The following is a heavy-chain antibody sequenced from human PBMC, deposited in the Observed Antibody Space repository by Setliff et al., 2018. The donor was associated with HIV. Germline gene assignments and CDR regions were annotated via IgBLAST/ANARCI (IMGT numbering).Heavy chain of an antibody. CDR1: GGTFSTYA. V-gene: IGHV1-69*13. CDR2: IVPGSGIG. CDR3: ATGHYGSDSYHSIDH. J-gene: IGHJ4*02. D-gene: IGHD3-10*01. Sequence: SVKVSCKASGGTFSTYAISWVRQAPGQGLEWMGGIVPGSGIGRSTQKFQGRVIITADESTNTIYMQLSSLTSGDTALYYCATGHYGSDSYHSIDHWGQGTLVTVSS.